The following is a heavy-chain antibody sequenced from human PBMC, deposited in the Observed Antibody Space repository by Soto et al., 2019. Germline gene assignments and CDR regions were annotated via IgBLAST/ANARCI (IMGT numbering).Heavy chain of an antibody. J-gene: IGHJ4*02. CDR3: ARVHYYDSSGFYL. CDR2: ISSSSSHI. Sequence: PGGSLRLSCAASGFTFSSYSMNWVRQAPGKGLEWVSSISSSSSHIYYGDSVKGRFTISRDNAKNSLYLQMNSLRAEDTATYYCARVHYYDSSGFYLWGQGTLVTVSS. CDR1: GFTFSSYS. V-gene: IGHV3-21*01. D-gene: IGHD3-22*01.